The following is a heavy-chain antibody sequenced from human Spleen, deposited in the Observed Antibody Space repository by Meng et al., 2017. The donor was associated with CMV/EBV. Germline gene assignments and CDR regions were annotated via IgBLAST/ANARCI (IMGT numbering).Heavy chain of an antibody. CDR1: GFSFSSYS. CDR3: ASGRSGVADY. J-gene: IGHJ4*02. CDR2: ISSSSSYI. D-gene: IGHD3-10*01. Sequence: GGSLRLSCAASGFSFSSYSMNWVRQAPGKGLEWVSSISSSSSYIYYADSVKGRFTISRDNAKNSLYLQMNSLRAEDTAVYYCASGRSGVADYWGQGTLVTVSS. V-gene: IGHV3-21*01.